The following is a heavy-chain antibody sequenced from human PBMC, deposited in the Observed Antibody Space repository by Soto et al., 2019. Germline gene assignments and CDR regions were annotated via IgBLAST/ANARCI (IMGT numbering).Heavy chain of an antibody. CDR3: ARDRVVAATLGWFDP. CDR2: ISSSSSYI. V-gene: IGHV3-21*01. J-gene: IGHJ5*02. Sequence: PGGSLRLSCAASGFTFSSYSMNWVRQAPGKGLEWVSSISSSSSYIYYADSVKGRFTISRDNAKNSLYLQMNSLRAEDTAVYYCARDRVVAATLGWFDPWGQGTLVTVSS. D-gene: IGHD2-15*01. CDR1: GFTFSSYS.